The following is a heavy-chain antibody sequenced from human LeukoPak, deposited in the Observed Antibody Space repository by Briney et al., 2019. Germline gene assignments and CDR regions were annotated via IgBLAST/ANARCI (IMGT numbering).Heavy chain of an antibody. CDR1: GFTVSSNY. CDR2: ISGSGGST. CDR3: AKERYQVPVFDY. D-gene: IGHD2-2*01. J-gene: IGHJ4*02. V-gene: IGHV3-23*01. Sequence: GGSLRLSCAASGFTVSSNYMSWVRQAPGKGLEWVSAISGSGGSTYYADSVKGRFTISRDNSKNTLYLQMNSLRAEDTAVYYCAKERYQVPVFDYWGQGTLVTVSS.